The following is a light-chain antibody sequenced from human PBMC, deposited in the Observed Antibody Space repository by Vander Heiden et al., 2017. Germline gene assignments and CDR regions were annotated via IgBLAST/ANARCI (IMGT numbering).Light chain of an antibody. V-gene: IGKV1-39*01. CDR2: SAS. Sequence: DIQMTQSPSSLSASVGDTVTITCRASQSIDNFLNWYQHQPGKAPTLLISSASNLHGGVPSRFSGSGSGTDFTLTIASLQPEDFATYSCQQGYSIPFTFGPGTKVDAK. J-gene: IGKJ3*01. CDR3: QQGYSIPFT. CDR1: QSIDNF.